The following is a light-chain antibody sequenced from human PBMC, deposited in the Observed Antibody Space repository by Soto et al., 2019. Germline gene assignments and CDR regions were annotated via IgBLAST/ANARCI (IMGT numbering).Light chain of an antibody. CDR2: YVS. CDR3: QQSYDLPRT. Sequence: DILLTQSPSSLSASVGDTVTISCRTNQSASKYMNWYQQKPGTAPKPLIYYVSSLQSGVPSMFSGSGSATDFTRTISSLQTEDFATYYWQQSYDLPRTFGQGTRLYIK. V-gene: IGKV1-39*01. CDR1: QSASKY. J-gene: IGKJ2*01.